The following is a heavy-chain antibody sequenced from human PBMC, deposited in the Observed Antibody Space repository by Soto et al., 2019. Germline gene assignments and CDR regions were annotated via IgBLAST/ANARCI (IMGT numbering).Heavy chain of an antibody. CDR1: GYTFTSHD. CDR2: MNPNSGHT. CDR3: ASDRSTT. V-gene: IGHV1-8*01. D-gene: IGHD2-2*01. Sequence: QVQLVQSGAEVNKPGASVKVSCKASGYTFTSHDINWMRQTTGQGLEWMGWMNPNSGHTNSAQKFQGRVTMTRDTSINAAYMEWTNLRSEDTARYYCASDRSTTWGQGTLVTVSS. J-gene: IGHJ5*02.